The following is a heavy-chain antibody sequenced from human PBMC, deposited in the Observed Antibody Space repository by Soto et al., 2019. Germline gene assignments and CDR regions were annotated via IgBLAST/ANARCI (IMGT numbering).Heavy chain of an antibody. J-gene: IGHJ5*02. CDR1: GGSISGSIYS. D-gene: IGHD2-15*01. CDR3: AKICLISTGSCNWFAP. Sequence: TSETLSLACTVSGGSISGSIYSWGWIRQPPGKGLEWIGTIYDSGSTYYNPSLKIRVIIYVDTSKNQFSLKLTSVSAVDSAVYYCAKICLISTGSCNWFAPXGQGTL. V-gene: IGHV4-39*01. CDR2: IYDSGST.